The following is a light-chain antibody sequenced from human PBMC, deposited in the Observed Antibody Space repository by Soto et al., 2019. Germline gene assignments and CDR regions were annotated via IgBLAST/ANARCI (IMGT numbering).Light chain of an antibody. CDR3: QQYNDWPPRYT. CDR2: NAA. Sequence: EIVLTQSPATLSVSPGERATLSCRASQSVSRNLAWYQQRPGQAPRLLIYNAATRATGIPATFSGSGSGTEFTLTISSLQSEDFAVYYCQQYNDWPPRYTFGQGTKLEIK. V-gene: IGKV3-15*01. CDR1: QSVSRN. J-gene: IGKJ2*01.